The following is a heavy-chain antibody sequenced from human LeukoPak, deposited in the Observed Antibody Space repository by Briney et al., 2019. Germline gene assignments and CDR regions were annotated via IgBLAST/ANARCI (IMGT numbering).Heavy chain of an antibody. Sequence: SETLSLTYTVSGGSISSSSYYWGWIRQPPGKGLEWIGSIYYSGSTYYNPSLKSRVTISVDTSKNQFSLKLSSVTAADTAVYYCARYGAVEPFDYWGQGTLVTVSS. CDR3: ARYGAVEPFDY. V-gene: IGHV4-39*07. CDR1: GGSISSSSYY. D-gene: IGHD6-19*01. CDR2: IYYSGST. J-gene: IGHJ4*02.